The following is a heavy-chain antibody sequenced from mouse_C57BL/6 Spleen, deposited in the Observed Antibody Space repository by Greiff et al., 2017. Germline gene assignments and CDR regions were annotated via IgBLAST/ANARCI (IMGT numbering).Heavy chain of an antibody. CDR3: ERHEEAGTALAY. J-gene: IGHJ3*01. V-gene: IGHV1-62-2*01. CDR1: GYTFTEYT. D-gene: IGHD3-1*01. Sequence: VQGVESGAELVKPGASVKLSCKASGYTFTEYTIHWVKQRSGQGLEWIGWFYPGSGSIKYNEKFKDKATLTADKSSSTAYMELRRLTSEDSAVYVCERHEEAGTALAYWGQGTLVTVSA. CDR2: FYPGSGSI.